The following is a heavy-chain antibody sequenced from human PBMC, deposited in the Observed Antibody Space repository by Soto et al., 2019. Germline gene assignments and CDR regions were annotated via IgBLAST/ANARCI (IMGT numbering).Heavy chain of an antibody. D-gene: IGHD3-10*01. CDR1: GVPISSSSW. CDR3: AGGFGSGHYDY. J-gene: IGHJ4*02. CDR2: IYHSGST. Sequence: QVQLQQSGQGLVKPSGTLSLTCDVSGVPISSSSWWSWVRQPPGKGLEWVGEIYHSGSTNYNPSLKSRVTISVAKSKNQFSLRLTSVAAADTAIYYGAGGFGSGHYDYWGQGSLVTVSS. V-gene: IGHV4-4*02.